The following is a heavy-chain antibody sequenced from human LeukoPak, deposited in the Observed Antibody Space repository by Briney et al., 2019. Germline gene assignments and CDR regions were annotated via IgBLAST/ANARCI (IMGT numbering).Heavy chain of an antibody. D-gene: IGHD5-18*01. CDR2: IYTSGST. V-gene: IGHV4-4*07. CDR3: ARDARYSYGSYYMDV. J-gene: IGHJ6*03. Sequence: PSETLSLTCTVSGGSISSYYWSWIRQPAGKGLEWIGHIYTSGSTNYNPSLKSRVTMSVDTSTNQFSLKLTSVTAADTAVYYCARDARYSYGSYYMDVWGKGTTVTVSS. CDR1: GGSISSYY.